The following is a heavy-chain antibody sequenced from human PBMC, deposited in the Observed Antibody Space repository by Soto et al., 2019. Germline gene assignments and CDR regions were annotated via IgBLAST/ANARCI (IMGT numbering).Heavy chain of an antibody. CDR2: IKEDGGQN. CDR3: ARNRLEFRDDAFDI. D-gene: IGHD1-1*01. V-gene: IGHV3-7*01. Sequence: EVQLVESGGGLVQPGGSLRLSCVVSGFTFSKYWMTWVRQAPGKGPEWVANIKEDGGQNYYVDFVRGRFTISRDNAKNSRYLQMSSLRAEDTAVYYCARNRLEFRDDAFDIWGQGTMVIVSS. CDR1: GFTFSKYW. J-gene: IGHJ3*02.